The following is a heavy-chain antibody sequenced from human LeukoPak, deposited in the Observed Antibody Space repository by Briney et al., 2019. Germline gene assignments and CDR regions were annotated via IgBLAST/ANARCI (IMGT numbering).Heavy chain of an antibody. CDR1: GDSVSSNSVT. CDR3: VRTRYCSGGSCYYGMDV. V-gene: IGHV6-1*01. CDR2: TYYRSKWYD. J-gene: IGHJ6*02. Sequence: QTLSLTCAISGDSVSSNSVTWNWIRQSPSRGLEWLGRTYYRSKWYDDYAVSVKSRITINPDTSKNQFSLQLNSVTPDDTAVYYCVRTRYCSGGSCYYGMDVWGQGTTVTVSS. D-gene: IGHD2-15*01.